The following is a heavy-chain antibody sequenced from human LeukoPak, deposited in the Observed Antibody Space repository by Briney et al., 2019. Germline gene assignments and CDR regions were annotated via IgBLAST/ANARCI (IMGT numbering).Heavy chain of an antibody. D-gene: IGHD1-26*01. V-gene: IGHV4-61*08. Sequence: SETLSLTCTVSGGSISSGDYYWSWIRQPPGKGLEWIGYIYYSGSTNYNPALKSRVTISVDTSKNQFSLKLSSVTAADTAVYYCARLLATTWELLPEAFDIWGQGTMVTVSS. J-gene: IGHJ3*02. CDR1: GGSISSGDYY. CDR3: ARLLATTWELLPEAFDI. CDR2: IYYSGST.